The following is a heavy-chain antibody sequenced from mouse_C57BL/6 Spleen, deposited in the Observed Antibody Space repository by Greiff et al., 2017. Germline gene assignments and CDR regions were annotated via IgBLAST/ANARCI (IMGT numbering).Heavy chain of an antibody. Sequence: VQLQQSGTVLARPGASVKMSCKTSGYTFTSYWMHWVKQRPGQGLEWIGAIYPGNSATSNTQKFKGKAKLTAVTSASTAYMELSSLTNEDSAVYYCTRDESYTYYAMDYWGQGTSVTVSS. D-gene: IGHD2-12*01. CDR1: GYTFTSYW. J-gene: IGHJ4*01. CDR3: TRDESYTYYAMDY. V-gene: IGHV1-5*01. CDR2: IYPGNSAT.